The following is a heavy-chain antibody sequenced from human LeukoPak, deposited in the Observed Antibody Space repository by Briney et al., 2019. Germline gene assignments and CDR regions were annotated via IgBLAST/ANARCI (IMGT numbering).Heavy chain of an antibody. V-gene: IGHV3-30-3*01. CDR2: ISYDGSNK. CDR3: ARGKYYYDSSGYFRLWAMFYFDY. D-gene: IGHD3-22*01. CDR1: GFTFSSYA. J-gene: IGHJ4*02. Sequence: GGSLRLSCAASGFTFSSYAMHWVRQAPGKGLEWVAVISYDGSNKYYADSAKGRFTISRDNSKNTLYLQMNSLRAEDTAVYYCARGKYYYDSSGYFRLWAMFYFDYWGQGTLVTVSS.